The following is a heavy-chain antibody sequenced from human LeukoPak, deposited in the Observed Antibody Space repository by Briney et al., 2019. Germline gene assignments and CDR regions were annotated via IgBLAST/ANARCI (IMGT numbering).Heavy chain of an antibody. D-gene: IGHD5-18*01. CDR1: GGSFSGYY. Sequence: SETLSLTCAVYGGSFSGYYWSWIRQPPGKGLEWIGEINHSGSTNYNPSLKSRVTISVHTSKNQFSLKLSSVTAADTAVYYCARPQRGYSYGYFDYWGQGTLVTVSS. CDR3: ARPQRGYSYGYFDY. CDR2: INHSGST. V-gene: IGHV4-34*01. J-gene: IGHJ4*02.